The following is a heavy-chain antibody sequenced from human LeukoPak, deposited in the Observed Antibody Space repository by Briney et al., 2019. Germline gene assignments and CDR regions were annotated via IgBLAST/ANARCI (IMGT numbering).Heavy chain of an antibody. CDR1: GFTFKNSW. Sequence: GGSLRLPCVASGFTFKNSWMHWVRQVPGKGLVWISRISSDGTDRKYADSVEGRFAISRDNAKNTLYLQMNNLETEDTGIYYCARDQTQRGPTTVDFWGQGTLVTVSS. V-gene: IGHV3-74*01. J-gene: IGHJ4*02. CDR3: ARDQTQRGPTTVDF. CDR2: ISSDGTDR. D-gene: IGHD1-14*01.